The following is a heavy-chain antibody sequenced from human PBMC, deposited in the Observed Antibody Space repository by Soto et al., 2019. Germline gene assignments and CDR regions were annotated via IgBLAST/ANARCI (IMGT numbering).Heavy chain of an antibody. J-gene: IGHJ4*02. Sequence: GGSLRLSCAASGFTFSSYSMNWVRQAPGKGLEWVSSISSSSSYIYYADSVKGRFTISRDNAKNSLYLQMNSLRAEDTAVYYCAREGVTMVRAGYDYWGQGTLVTVSS. CDR2: ISSSSSYI. CDR3: AREGVTMVRAGYDY. D-gene: IGHD3-10*01. V-gene: IGHV3-21*01. CDR1: GFTFSSYS.